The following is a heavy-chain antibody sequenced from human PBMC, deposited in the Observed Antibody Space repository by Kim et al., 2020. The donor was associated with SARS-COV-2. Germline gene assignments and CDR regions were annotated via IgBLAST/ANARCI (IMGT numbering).Heavy chain of an antibody. CDR2: ISGSGGST. CDR3: AKDRWFGDNEIPDYYYYGMDV. J-gene: IGHJ6*02. V-gene: IGHV3-23*01. Sequence: GGSLRLSCAASGFTFSSYAMSWVRQAPGKGLEWVSAISGSGGSTYYADSVKGRFTISRDNSKNTLYLQMNSLRAEDTAVYYCAKDRWFGDNEIPDYYYYGMDVWGQGTTVTVSS. CDR1: GFTFSSYA. D-gene: IGHD3-10*01.